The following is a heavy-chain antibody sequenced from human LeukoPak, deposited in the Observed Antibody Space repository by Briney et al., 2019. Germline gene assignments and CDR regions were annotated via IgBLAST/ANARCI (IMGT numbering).Heavy chain of an antibody. CDR2: IGASGSHT. CDR3: ARPRGCGSSRCNNFDY. D-gene: IGHD2-2*01. J-gene: IGHJ4*02. CDR1: GFTFSIHG. Sequence: GGTLRLSCAASGFTFSIHGMNWVRQAPGKGLEWVSGIGASGSHTYFADSVKGRFSISRDNGKNSLYLQMNRLRAEDTAVYYCARPRGCGSSRCNNFDYWGQGTLVTVSS. V-gene: IGHV3-21*01.